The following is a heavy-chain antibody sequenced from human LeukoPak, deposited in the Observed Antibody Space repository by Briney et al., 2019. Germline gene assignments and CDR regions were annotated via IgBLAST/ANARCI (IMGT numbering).Heavy chain of an antibody. CDR2: IYYSGST. Sequence: PSETLSLTCAVYGGSFSGYYWSWIRQPPGKGLEWIGSIYYSGSTYYNPSLKSRVTISVDTSKNQFSLKLSSVTAADTAVYYCARGSSWYQFRFDYWGQGTLVTVSS. CDR1: GGSFSGYY. J-gene: IGHJ4*02. D-gene: IGHD6-13*01. V-gene: IGHV4-34*01. CDR3: ARGSSWYQFRFDY.